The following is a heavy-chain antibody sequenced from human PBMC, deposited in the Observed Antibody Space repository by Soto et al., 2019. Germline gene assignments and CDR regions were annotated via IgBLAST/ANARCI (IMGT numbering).Heavy chain of an antibody. V-gene: IGHV3-9*01. CDR2: INWTSGIR. CDR3: VKSFGPGCYSSFDY. D-gene: IGHD2-15*01. CDR1: GFKFEEYG. Sequence: GGSLRLSCAASGFKFEEYGIHWVRQVPGKGLEWVSCINWTSGIRGDGDSVKGRFTISRDNANKSLFLQMNNLREEDTAFYYCVKSFGPGCYSSFDYFGQGTLVTVSS. J-gene: IGHJ4*02.